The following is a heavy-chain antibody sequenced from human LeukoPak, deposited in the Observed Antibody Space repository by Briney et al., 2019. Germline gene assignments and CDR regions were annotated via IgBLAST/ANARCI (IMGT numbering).Heavy chain of an antibody. J-gene: IGHJ4*02. Sequence: AGESLRISCKGSGYSFTSYWIGWVRQMPGKGLEWMGIIYPGDSDTRYSPSFQGQGTISADKSISTAYLQWSSLKASDTAMYYCARDGLYSYGSAAKCYFDYWGQGTLVTVSS. D-gene: IGHD5-18*01. CDR1: GYSFTSYW. CDR3: ARDGLYSYGSAAKCYFDY. CDR2: IYPGDSDT. V-gene: IGHV5-51*01.